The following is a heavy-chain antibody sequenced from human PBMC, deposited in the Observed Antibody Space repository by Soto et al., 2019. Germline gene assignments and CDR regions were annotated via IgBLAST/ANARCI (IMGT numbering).Heavy chain of an antibody. CDR3: AKGQSIAVAGTSYYYGMDV. Sequence: PVGSLRLSCAASGFTFDDYAMHWVRQAPGKGLEWVSGISWNSGSIGYADSVKGRFTISRDNAKNSLYLQMNSLRAEDTALYYCAKGQSIAVAGTSYYYGMDVWGQGTTVTVSS. CDR1: GFTFDDYA. J-gene: IGHJ6*02. V-gene: IGHV3-9*01. D-gene: IGHD6-19*01. CDR2: ISWNSGSI.